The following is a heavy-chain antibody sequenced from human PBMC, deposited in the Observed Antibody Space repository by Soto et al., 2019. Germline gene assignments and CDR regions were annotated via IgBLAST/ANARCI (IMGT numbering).Heavy chain of an antibody. J-gene: IGHJ5*02. Sequence: QVQLVQSGVEVKKPGASVKVSCKASGYTFTSYGISWVRQAPGQGLEWMGWISAYNGNTNYAQKLQGRVTMTTDTSTSTAYMELRSLRSDDTAVYYCARTDYGDYMVMDWFDPWGQGTLVTVSS. D-gene: IGHD4-17*01. V-gene: IGHV1-18*01. CDR1: GYTFTSYG. CDR2: ISAYNGNT. CDR3: ARTDYGDYMVMDWFDP.